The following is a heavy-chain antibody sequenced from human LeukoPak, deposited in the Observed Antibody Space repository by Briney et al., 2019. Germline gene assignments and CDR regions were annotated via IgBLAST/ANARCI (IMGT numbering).Heavy chain of an antibody. D-gene: IGHD3-22*01. J-gene: IGHJ6*03. CDR3: AKGGSDSSGYYSLYYYYYMDV. CDR1: GFTFSSYG. Sequence: PRGSLRLSCAASGFTFSSYGMSWVRQVPGKGLEWVSAISPSGRNTYYADSVKGRFIISRDNSKNMLYLQMSSLRAEDTAVYYCAKGGSDSSGYYSLYYYYYMDVWGKGTTVTISS. CDR2: ISPSGRNT. V-gene: IGHV3-23*01.